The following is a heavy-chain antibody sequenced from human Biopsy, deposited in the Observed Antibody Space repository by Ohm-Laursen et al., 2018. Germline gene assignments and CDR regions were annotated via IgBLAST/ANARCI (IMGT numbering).Heavy chain of an antibody. CDR3: ARHSLDDFWSGAHYYFDY. J-gene: IGHJ4*02. Sequence: SETLSLTCSVSGGSIISYYWGWLRQPPGKGLEWIGHVYYSGSTFYNSSLESRVTVSVDTSKNQFHLRLTSMSASDTAVYYCARHSLDDFWSGAHYYFDYWGLGTLVTVSS. CDR1: GGSIISYY. V-gene: IGHV4-59*08. D-gene: IGHD3-3*01. CDR2: VYYSGST.